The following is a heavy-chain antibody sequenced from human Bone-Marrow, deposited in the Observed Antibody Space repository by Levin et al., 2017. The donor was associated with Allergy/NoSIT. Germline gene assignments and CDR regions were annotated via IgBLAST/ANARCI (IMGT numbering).Heavy chain of an antibody. CDR3: ARTKYSSSSDWFDT. V-gene: IGHV1-46*01. Sequence: ASVKVSCKASGYAFSDYHLHWVRQAPGRGLEWVATINPSGGARSYAQKFQGRVTMTGDTSTRTVYMELSSLRSDDTAVYYCARTKYSSSSDWFDTWGQGNQVTVSS. CDR1: GYAFSDYH. D-gene: IGHD6-6*01. CDR2: INPSGGAR. J-gene: IGHJ5*02.